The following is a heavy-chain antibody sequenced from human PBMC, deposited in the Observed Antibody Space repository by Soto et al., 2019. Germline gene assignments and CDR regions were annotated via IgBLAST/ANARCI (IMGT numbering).Heavy chain of an antibody. CDR3: ATERGFNAFDI. V-gene: IGHV5-51*01. CDR1: GDSFTSYW. CDR2: IYPGDSDT. Sequence: ESLKISCKGSGDSFTSYWIGWVRQMPGKGLEWMGIIYPGDSDTRYSPSFQGQVTISADKSVGTAYLQWSSLKASDIAMYYCATERGFNAFDIWGEGTMVSVS. J-gene: IGHJ3*02. D-gene: IGHD1-1*01.